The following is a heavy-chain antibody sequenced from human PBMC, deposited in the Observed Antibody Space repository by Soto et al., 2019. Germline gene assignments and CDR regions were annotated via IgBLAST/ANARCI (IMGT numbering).Heavy chain of an antibody. Sequence: SETLSLTCTVSGGSISSSSYYWGWIRQPPGKGLEWIGSIYYSGSTYYNPSLKSRVTISVDTSKNQFSLKLSSVTAADTAVYYCARLMRVGDFWSGYYFDYWGQGTLVAVS. V-gene: IGHV4-39*01. CDR3: ARLMRVGDFWSGYYFDY. J-gene: IGHJ4*02. D-gene: IGHD3-3*01. CDR2: IYYSGST. CDR1: GGSISSSSYY.